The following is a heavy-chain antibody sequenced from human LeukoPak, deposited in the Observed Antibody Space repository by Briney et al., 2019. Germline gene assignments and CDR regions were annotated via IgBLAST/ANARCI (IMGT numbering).Heavy chain of an antibody. CDR1: GFTFSSYW. J-gene: IGHJ6*02. V-gene: IGHV3-23*01. Sequence: GGSLRLSCTASGFTFSSYWMHWVRQAPGKGLEWVSGITASGGSTYYADSVKGRFTISRDNSKNTLYLQMNSLRAADTAVYYCARTIVAKGYGLDVWGQGTTVTVSS. D-gene: IGHD5-12*01. CDR3: ARTIVAKGYGLDV. CDR2: ITASGGST.